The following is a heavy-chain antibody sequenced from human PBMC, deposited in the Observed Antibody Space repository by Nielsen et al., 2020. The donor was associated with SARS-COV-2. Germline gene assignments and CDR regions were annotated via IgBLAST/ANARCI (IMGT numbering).Heavy chain of an antibody. CDR2: IRGNGDKT. Sequence: GESLKISCAASGFTFTSYAMAWVRQAPAKGLEWVSGIRGNGDKTYSEESVKGRFTISRDNAKNTLYLQMNSLRAEDTAVYFCTNWNDGYWGQGTPVTVSS. CDR3: TNWNDGY. CDR1: GFTFTSYA. D-gene: IGHD1-1*01. J-gene: IGHJ4*02. V-gene: IGHV3-23*01.